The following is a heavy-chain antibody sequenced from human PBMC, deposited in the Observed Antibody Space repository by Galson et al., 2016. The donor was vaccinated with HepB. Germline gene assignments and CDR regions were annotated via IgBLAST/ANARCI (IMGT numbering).Heavy chain of an antibody. CDR1: GLSNYG. CDR2: INVDGSEE. CDR3: ARDDYRVFGH. Sequence: SLRLSCAASGLSNYGMHWVRQAPGKGLEWVVNINVDGSEEYYVDSVRGRFTISRDNAKNSMYLQMNSLRVEDTAVYYCARDDYRVFGHWGQGTLVTVSS. V-gene: IGHV3-7*03. J-gene: IGHJ4*02. D-gene: IGHD4-11*01.